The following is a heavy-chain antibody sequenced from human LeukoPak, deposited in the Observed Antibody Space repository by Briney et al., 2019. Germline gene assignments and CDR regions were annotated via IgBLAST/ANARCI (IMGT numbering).Heavy chain of an antibody. V-gene: IGHV4-39*01. Sequence: TSETLSLTCTVSGDSISTSTYYWGWIRQPPGKGLEWIGSIYYNGATYYNPSLKSRVTISVDTSKNQFSLRLSSMTAADTAVYYCARHYYSNSWLYYMDVWGKGTTVTVSS. D-gene: IGHD3-10*01. J-gene: IGHJ6*03. CDR1: GDSISTSTYY. CDR2: IYYNGAT. CDR3: ARHYYSNSWLYYMDV.